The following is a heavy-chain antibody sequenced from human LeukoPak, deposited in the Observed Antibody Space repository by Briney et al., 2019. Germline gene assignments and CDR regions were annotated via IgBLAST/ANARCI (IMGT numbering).Heavy chain of an antibody. CDR2: INHSGST. CDR1: GGSFSGYY. D-gene: IGHD2-2*01. Sequence: PSETLSLTCAVYGGSFSGYYWSWIRQPPGKGLEWIGEINHSGSTNYNASLKSRVTISVDTSKNQFSLKLSSVTAADTAVYYCARLNVVVPAASYYYYGMDVWGQGTTVTVSS. CDR3: ARLNVVVPAASYYYYGMDV. J-gene: IGHJ6*02. V-gene: IGHV4-34*01.